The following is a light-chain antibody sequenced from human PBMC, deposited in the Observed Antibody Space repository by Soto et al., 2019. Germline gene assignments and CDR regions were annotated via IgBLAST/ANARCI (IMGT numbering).Light chain of an antibody. Sequence: DIQMTQSPSTLSASVGDRVTITCRASQSISSWLAWYQQRPGKDPKLLIYKASSLESGVSSRFSGSGSGTEFTLTISSLQPDDFATYYCQQYNSYPYTFGQGTKLEIK. J-gene: IGKJ2*01. CDR1: QSISSW. CDR3: QQYNSYPYT. CDR2: KAS. V-gene: IGKV1-5*03.